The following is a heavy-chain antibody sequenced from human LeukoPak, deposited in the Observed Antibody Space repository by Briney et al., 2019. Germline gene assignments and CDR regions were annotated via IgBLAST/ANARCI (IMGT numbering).Heavy chain of an antibody. J-gene: IGHJ5*02. V-gene: IGHV3-23*01. CDR3: AKKSSLIGYWNWFDP. Sequence: GGSLRLSCVASGFAFSDFAMTWVRQAPGKGLEWVGYINNVGGSSYYGDSVRGRFSISRDNSKNTLYLQMSSLRAEDTAIYHCAKKSSLIGYWNWFDPWGQGTRVSVSS. CDR2: INNVGGSS. CDR1: GFAFSDFA. D-gene: IGHD3-9*01.